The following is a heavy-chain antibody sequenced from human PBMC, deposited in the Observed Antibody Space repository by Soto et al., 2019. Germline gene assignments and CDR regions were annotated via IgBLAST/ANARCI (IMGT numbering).Heavy chain of an antibody. V-gene: IGHV1-8*01. CDR1: GYTFTSYD. J-gene: IGHJ6*02. D-gene: IGHD6-13*01. Sequence: QVQLVQSGAEVKKPGASVKVSCKAFGYTFTSYDINWVRQATGQGLEWMGWMNPNSGNTGYAQKFQGRVTMTRNTARSTAYMEVSSLRSEDTAVYYCGRGRRPPLPYSSSWYIFYYYYGMDVWGQGTTVTVSS. CDR2: MNPNSGNT. CDR3: GRGRRPPLPYSSSWYIFYYYYGMDV.